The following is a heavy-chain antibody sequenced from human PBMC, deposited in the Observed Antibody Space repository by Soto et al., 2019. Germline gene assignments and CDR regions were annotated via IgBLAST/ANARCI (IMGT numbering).Heavy chain of an antibody. CDR2: ISESATLT. V-gene: IGHV3-23*01. Sequence: EVQLLESGGGLVQPGGSLRLSCAASGFTFSSYAMKWVRQAPGKGLEWVSLISESATLTYYADSVKGRFTISRDNSGNTLFLQIYSLRAEDTAVYYCARYIPGVRYYGMDVWGQGTTVTVS. CDR1: GFTFSSYA. J-gene: IGHJ6*02. CDR3: ARYIPGVRYYGMDV. D-gene: IGHD2-2*01.